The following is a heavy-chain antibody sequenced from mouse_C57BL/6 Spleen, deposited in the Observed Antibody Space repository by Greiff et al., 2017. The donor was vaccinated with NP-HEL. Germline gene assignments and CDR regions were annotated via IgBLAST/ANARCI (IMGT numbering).Heavy chain of an antibody. CDR3: ARGVYYYGSSYADYFDY. D-gene: IGHD1-1*01. J-gene: IGHJ2*01. Sequence: VQLQQSGPELVKPGASVKMSCKASGYTFTDYNMHWVKQSHGKSLEWIGYINPINGGTSYNQKFKGKATLTVNKSSSTAYMELRSLTSEDSAVYYCARGVYYYGSSYADYFDYWGQGTTLTVSS. V-gene: IGHV1-22*01. CDR1: GYTFTDYN. CDR2: INPINGGT.